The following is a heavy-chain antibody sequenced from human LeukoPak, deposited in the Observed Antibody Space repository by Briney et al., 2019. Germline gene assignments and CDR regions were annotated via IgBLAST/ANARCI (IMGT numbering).Heavy chain of an antibody. Sequence: GGSQRLSCAASGFTFSTYAIHWVRQAPGKGLEWVAVISDDGSTKYYADSVKGRFTISRDKSKNMLYLQMNSLRAEDAAVYYCARDLIAVTGTGFWFDPRGQGTLVTVSS. CDR1: GFTFSTYA. J-gene: IGHJ5*02. CDR3: ARDLIAVTGTGFWFDP. CDR2: ISDDGSTK. D-gene: IGHD6-19*01. V-gene: IGHV3-30-3*01.